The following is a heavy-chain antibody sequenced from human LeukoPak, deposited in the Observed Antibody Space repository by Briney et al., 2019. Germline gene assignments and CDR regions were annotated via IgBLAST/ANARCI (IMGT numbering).Heavy chain of an antibody. V-gene: IGHV4-59*04. D-gene: IGHD4-11*01. J-gene: IGHJ6*03. CDR1: GGSISSYY. CDR2: IYYSGST. Sequence: PSETLSLTCTVSGGSISSYYWSWIRQPPGRGLEWIGYIYYSGSTYYNPSLKSRVTISVDTSKNQFSLKLSSVTAADTAVYYCARVPSVTYYYYMDVWGKGTTVTVSS. CDR3: ARVPSVTYYYYMDV.